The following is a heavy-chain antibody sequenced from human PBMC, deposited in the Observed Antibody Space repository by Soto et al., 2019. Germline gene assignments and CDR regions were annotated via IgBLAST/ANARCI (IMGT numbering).Heavy chain of an antibody. Sequence: PGESLKISCKGSGYSFTSYWIGWVRQMPWKGLEWMGIIHPGDSDIRYSPSFQGQVTISADKSIGTAYLQWSSLKASDTAMYYCARRQYYGSGSYYTHFDYWGQGTLVTVSS. D-gene: IGHD3-10*01. J-gene: IGHJ4*02. CDR3: ARRQYYGSGSYYTHFDY. CDR1: GYSFTSYW. CDR2: IHPGDSDI. V-gene: IGHV5-51*01.